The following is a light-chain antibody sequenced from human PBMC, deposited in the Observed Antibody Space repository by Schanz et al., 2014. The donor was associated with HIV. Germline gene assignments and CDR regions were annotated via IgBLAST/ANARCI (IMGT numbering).Light chain of an antibody. CDR1: SSNIGTNT. CDR2: SNS. CDR3: AAWDDSLNGWV. Sequence: QSVLTQPPSASGTPGQRVTISCSGSSSNIGTNTVNWYQQLPGTAPKLLIYSNSQRPSGVPDRFSGSKSGTSASLAISGLQSDDEGDYYCAAWDDSLNGWVFGGGTKLTVL. V-gene: IGLV1-44*01. J-gene: IGLJ3*02.